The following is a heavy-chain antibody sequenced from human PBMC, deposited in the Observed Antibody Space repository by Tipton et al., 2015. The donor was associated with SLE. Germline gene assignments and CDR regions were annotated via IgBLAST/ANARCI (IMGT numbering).Heavy chain of an antibody. CDR1: GGSISVSSYY. CDR2: IYYSGST. J-gene: IGHJ1*01. D-gene: IGHD6-13*01. CDR3: AREGSSCLFQH. V-gene: IGHV4-39*07. Sequence: LRLSCTVSGGSISVSSYYWGWIRQPPGKGLEWIGSIYYSGSTYYNPSLKSRVTISVDTSKNQFSLKLSSVTAADTAVYYCAREGSSCLFQHWGQGTLVTVFS.